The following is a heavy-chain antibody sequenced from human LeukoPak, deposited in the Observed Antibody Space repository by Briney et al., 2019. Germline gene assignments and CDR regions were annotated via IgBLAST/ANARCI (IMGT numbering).Heavy chain of an antibody. V-gene: IGHV4-31*03. CDR1: GGSIGSGDYY. J-gene: IGHJ5*02. D-gene: IGHD2-2*02. CDR3: ATTGYCSSTSCYSWFDP. CDR2: IYYSGST. Sequence: SETLSLTCTVSGGSIGSGDYYWSWIRQPPGKGLEWIGYIYYSGSTYYNPSLKSRVTISVDTSKNQFSLKLSSVTAADTAVYYCATTGYCSSTSCYSWFDPWGQGTLVTVSS.